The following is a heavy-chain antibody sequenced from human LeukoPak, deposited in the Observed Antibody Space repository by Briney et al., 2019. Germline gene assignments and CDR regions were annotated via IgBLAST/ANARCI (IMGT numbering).Heavy chain of an antibody. V-gene: IGHV3-30*18. J-gene: IGHJ3*02. D-gene: IGHD2-21*01. Sequence: PGGSLRLSCAASGFTFSSYGMHWVRQAPGKGLEWVAVISYDGSNKYYADSVKGRFTISRDNSKNTLYLQMNSLRAEDTAVYYCAKVTRDVDCYEDVDAFDIWGQGTMVTVSS. CDR2: ISYDGSNK. CDR1: GFTFSSYG. CDR3: AKVTRDVDCYEDVDAFDI.